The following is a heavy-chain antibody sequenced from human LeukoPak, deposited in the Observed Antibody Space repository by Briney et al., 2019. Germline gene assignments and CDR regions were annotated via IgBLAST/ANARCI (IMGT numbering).Heavy chain of an antibody. J-gene: IGHJ4*02. CDR3: ARGYCSSTSCYPYYFDY. D-gene: IGHD2-2*01. CDR2: ISSSSSYI. V-gene: IGHV3-21*01. Sequence: PGGSLGLSCAASGFAFSSYSMNWVRQAPGKGLEWVSSISSSSSYIYYADSVKGRFTISRDNAKNSLYLQMNSPRAEDTAVYYCARGYCSSTSCYPYYFDYWGQGTLVTVSS. CDR1: GFAFSSYS.